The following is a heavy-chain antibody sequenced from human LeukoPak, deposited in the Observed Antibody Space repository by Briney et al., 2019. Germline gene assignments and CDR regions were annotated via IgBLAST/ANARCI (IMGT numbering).Heavy chain of an antibody. J-gene: IGHJ6*03. CDR1: GFTFSSYS. CDR2: ISSSSSYI. CDR3: ARDWAYCSSTGCYIYYYYMDV. Sequence: PGGSLRLSCAASGFTFSSYSMNWVRQAPGKGLEWVSSISSSSSYIYYADSVKGRFTISRDNAKNSLYLQMNSLRAEDTAVYYCARDWAYCSSTGCYIYYYYMDVWGKGTTVTVSS. V-gene: IGHV3-21*01. D-gene: IGHD2-2*02.